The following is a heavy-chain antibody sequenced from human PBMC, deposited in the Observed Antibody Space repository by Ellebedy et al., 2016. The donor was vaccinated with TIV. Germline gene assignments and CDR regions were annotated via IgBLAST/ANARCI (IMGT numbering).Heavy chain of an antibody. CDR1: GGTFSNYA. CDR2: IIPPFGIP. J-gene: IGHJ5*01. Sequence: AASVKVSCKASGGTFSNYAISWVRQAPGQGLEWMGVIIPPFGIPNYAQKFQGRVTITADKSTSTVYMELSSLRSEDTAVYYCARALYGGNSGAPFDSWGQGTLVTVSS. V-gene: IGHV1-69*10. CDR3: ARALYGGNSGAPFDS. D-gene: IGHD4-23*01.